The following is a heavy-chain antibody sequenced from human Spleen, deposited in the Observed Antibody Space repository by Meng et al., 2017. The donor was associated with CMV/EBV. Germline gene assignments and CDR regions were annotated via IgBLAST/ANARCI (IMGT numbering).Heavy chain of an antibody. Sequence: CAASGFTFSSYSMNWVRQAPGKRLEWVSSISSSSYIYYADSLKGRFTISRDNAKNSLYLQMHSLRAEDTAVYYCARALHYYGSGTLDSWGQGTLVTVSS. CDR2: ISSSSYI. V-gene: IGHV3-21*01. J-gene: IGHJ4*02. CDR3: ARALHYYGSGTLDS. CDR1: GFTFSSYS. D-gene: IGHD3-10*01.